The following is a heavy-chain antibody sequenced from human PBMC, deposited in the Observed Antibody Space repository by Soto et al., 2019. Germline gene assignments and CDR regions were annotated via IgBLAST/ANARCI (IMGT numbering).Heavy chain of an antibody. CDR3: GSPNYYDSSDYSLDY. CDR2: ISYDGSNK. CDR1: GFTFSNYA. Sequence: QVQLVESGGGVVQPGRSLRLSCAASGFTFSNYAMHWVRQAPGKGLEWVAGISYDGSNKYYADSVKGRFTISRDNSKNTLYLQMNSLRAEDTAVYYCGSPNYYDSSDYSLDYWGQGTLVTVSS. V-gene: IGHV3-30-3*01. J-gene: IGHJ4*02. D-gene: IGHD3-22*01.